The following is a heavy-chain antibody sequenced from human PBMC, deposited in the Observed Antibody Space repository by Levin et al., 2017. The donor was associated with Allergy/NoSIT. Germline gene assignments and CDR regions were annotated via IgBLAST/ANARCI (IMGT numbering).Heavy chain of an antibody. CDR2: ISGSGGST. CDR3: AKDGGGYSGYDSPEYFQH. V-gene: IGHV3-23*01. Sequence: LPGGSLRLSCAASGFTFSSYAMSWVRQAPGKGLEWVSAISGSGGSTYYADSVKGRFTISRDNSKNTLYLQRNSLRAEDTAVYYCAKDGGGYSGYDSPEYFQHWGQGTLVTVSS. D-gene: IGHD5-12*01. CDR1: GFTFSSYA. J-gene: IGHJ1*01.